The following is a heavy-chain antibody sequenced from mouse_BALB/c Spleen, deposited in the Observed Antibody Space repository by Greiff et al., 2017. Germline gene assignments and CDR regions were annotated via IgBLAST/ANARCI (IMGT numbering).Heavy chain of an antibody. Sequence: EVMLVESGGGLVKPGGSLKLSCAASGFTFSDYYMYWVRQTPEKRLEWVATISDGGSYTYYPDSVKGRFTISRDNAKNNLYLQMSSLKSEDTAMYYCARDSTATFAYWGQGTLVTVSA. CDR1: GFTFSDYY. J-gene: IGHJ3*01. CDR2: ISDGGSYT. D-gene: IGHD1-2*01. V-gene: IGHV5-4*02. CDR3: ARDSTATFAY.